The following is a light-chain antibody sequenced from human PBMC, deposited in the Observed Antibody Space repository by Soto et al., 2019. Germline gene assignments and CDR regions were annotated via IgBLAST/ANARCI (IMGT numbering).Light chain of an antibody. CDR2: NNY. CDR3: SAWDASLSGYV. J-gene: IGLJ1*01. V-gene: IGLV1-47*02. CDR1: SXNIGSNY. Sequence: QSVLTQPPSASGTPGQGVTISCSGSSXNIGSNYVYWYQQLPGTAPKLLIYNNYQRPSGVPDRFSGSKSGTSASLAISGLRSEDEADYFCSAWDASLSGYVFGAGTRSPS.